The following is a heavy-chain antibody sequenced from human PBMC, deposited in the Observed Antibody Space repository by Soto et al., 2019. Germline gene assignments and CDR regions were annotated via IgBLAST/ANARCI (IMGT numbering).Heavy chain of an antibody. CDR3: ATGRDCTNGVCYKSWFDP. D-gene: IGHD2-8*01. Sequence: GASVKVSCKASGYTFTSYGISWVRQAPGQGLEWMGWISAYNGNTNYAQKLQGRVTMTTDTSTSTAYMELRSLRSDDTAVYYCATGRDCTNGVCYKSWFDPWGQGTLVTVSS. CDR1: GYTFTSYG. CDR2: ISAYNGNT. V-gene: IGHV1-18*01. J-gene: IGHJ5*02.